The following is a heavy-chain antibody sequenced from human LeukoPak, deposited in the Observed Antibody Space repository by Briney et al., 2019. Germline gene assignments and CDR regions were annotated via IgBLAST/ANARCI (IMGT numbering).Heavy chain of an antibody. CDR1: GGSISSSSYY. V-gene: IGHV4-61*02. CDR2: IYTSGST. J-gene: IGHJ6*04. Sequence: SETLSLTCTVSGGSISSSSYYWGWIRQPAGKGLEWIGRIYTSGSTNYNPSLKSRVTISVDTSKNQFSLKLSSVTAADTAVYYCARGVYDTYVWGKGTTVTISS. CDR3: ARGVYDTYV.